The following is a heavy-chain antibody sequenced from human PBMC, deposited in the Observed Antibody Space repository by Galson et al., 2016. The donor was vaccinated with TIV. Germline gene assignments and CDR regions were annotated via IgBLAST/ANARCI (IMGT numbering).Heavy chain of an antibody. CDR3: ARGNPVAGRGIDY. CDR2: IISISGTA. D-gene: IGHD6-19*01. Sequence: SVKVSCKASGDTFRSYVVTWVRQAPGQGLEWMGGIISISGTANYAQKFQGRLTITTDESTSTSYMELTSLTSEDTAIYYCARGNPVAGRGIDYWGQGTLVTVSS. CDR1: GDTFRSYV. J-gene: IGHJ4*02. V-gene: IGHV1-69*05.